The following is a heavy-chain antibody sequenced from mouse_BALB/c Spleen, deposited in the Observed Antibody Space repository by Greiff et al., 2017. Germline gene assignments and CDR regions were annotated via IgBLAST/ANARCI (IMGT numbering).Heavy chain of an antibody. V-gene: IGHV2-2*02. Sequence: QVQLKESGPGLVQPSQSLSITCTVSGFSLTSYGVHWVRQSPGKGLEWLGVIWSGGSTDYNAAFISRLSISKDNSKSQVFFKMNSLQANDTAIYYCARNGGYGNYVGYFDVWGAGTTVTVSS. CDR1: GFSLTSYG. J-gene: IGHJ1*01. CDR3: ARNGGYGNYVGYFDV. CDR2: IWSGGST. D-gene: IGHD2-1*01.